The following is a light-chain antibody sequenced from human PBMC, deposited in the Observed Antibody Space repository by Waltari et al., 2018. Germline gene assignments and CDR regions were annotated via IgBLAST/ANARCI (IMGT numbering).Light chain of an antibody. V-gene: IGKV3-20*01. J-gene: IGKJ1*01. CDR1: QSVSSNY. CDR2: GAS. Sequence: EIVLTQSPGTLSLSPGERATLSCRASQSVSSNYLAWYQQIPGQAPRLVIYGASSRATGIPDRFSGSGSGTDFTLTISRLEPEDFAVYYCNQYGSSPRTFGQGTKVEIK. CDR3: NQYGSSPRT.